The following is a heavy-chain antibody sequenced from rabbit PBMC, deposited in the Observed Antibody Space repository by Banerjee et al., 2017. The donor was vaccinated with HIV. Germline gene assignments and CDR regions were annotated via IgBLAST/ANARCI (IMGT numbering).Heavy chain of an antibody. CDR2: IAGGSGRT. D-gene: IGHD2-1*01. Sequence: QEQLKESGGGLVTPAGTLTLTCTASGFSFSSSYWMCWVRQAPGKGLEWIACIAGGSGRTYYASWAKGRFTISKTSSTTVTLQMTSLTAADTATYFCARATRTMLINLWGQGTLVTVS. CDR3: ARATRTMLINL. J-gene: IGHJ4*01. V-gene: IGHV1S45*01. CDR1: GFSFSSSYW.